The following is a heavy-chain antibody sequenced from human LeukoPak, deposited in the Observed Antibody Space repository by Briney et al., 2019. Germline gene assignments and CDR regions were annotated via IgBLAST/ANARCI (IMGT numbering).Heavy chain of an antibody. V-gene: IGHV3-30*03. CDR2: ISYDGSNK. Sequence: PGGSLRLSCAASGFTFSSDWMIWVRQAPGKGLEWVAVISYDGSNKYYADSVKGRFTISRDNSKNTLYLQMNGLRAEDTAVYYCAREGVATDGYFDYWGQGTLVTVSS. CDR3: AREGVATDGYFDY. CDR1: GFTFSSDW. D-gene: IGHD5-12*01. J-gene: IGHJ4*02.